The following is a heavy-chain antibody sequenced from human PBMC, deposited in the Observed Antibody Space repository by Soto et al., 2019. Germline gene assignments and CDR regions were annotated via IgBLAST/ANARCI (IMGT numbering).Heavy chain of an antibody. V-gene: IGHV3-73*01. CDR2: IRSKANSYAT. Sequence: PGGSLRLSCAASGFTFSGSAMHWVRQASGKGLEWVGRIRSKANSYATAYAASVKGRFTISRDDSKNTAYLQMNSLKTEDTAVYYCTRVEEYDFWSGPTNFHGMDVWGQGTTVTVSS. D-gene: IGHD3-3*01. CDR3: TRVEEYDFWSGPTNFHGMDV. CDR1: GFTFSGSA. J-gene: IGHJ6*02.